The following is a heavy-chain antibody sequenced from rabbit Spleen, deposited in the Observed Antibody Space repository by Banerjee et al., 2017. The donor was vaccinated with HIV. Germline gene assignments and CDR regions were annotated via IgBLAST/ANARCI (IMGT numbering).Heavy chain of an antibody. V-gene: IGHV1S40*01. D-gene: IGHD1-1*01. CDR3: ARDTSSSFSTYGMDL. CDR2: IDAGSSGFT. CDR1: GVSFSSSSY. J-gene: IGHJ6*01. Sequence: QSLEESGGDLVKPGASLTLTCTASGVSFSSSSYMCWVRQAPGKGLEWITCIDAGSSGFTYFASWAKGRFTCSKTSSTTATLQMTRLTVADTATYFCARDTSSSFSTYGMDLWGPGTLVTVS.